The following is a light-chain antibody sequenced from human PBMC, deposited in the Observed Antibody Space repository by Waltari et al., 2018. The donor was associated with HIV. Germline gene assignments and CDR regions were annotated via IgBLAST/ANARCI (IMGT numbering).Light chain of an antibody. Sequence: DLPMTPSPSSLSAYVGDRVTITCRASQSINTNLHWYQQKPGKAPYLVMYHASTLQSGVPSRFSGSGSGTDFTLTISSLRPEDFATYYCQQTNIFPRTFGPGTKVE. CDR3: QQTNIFPRT. CDR1: QSINTN. CDR2: HAS. J-gene: IGKJ1*01. V-gene: IGKV1-39*01.